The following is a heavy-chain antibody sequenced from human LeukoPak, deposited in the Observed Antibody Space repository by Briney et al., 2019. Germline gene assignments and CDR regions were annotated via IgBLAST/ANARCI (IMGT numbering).Heavy chain of an antibody. CDR1: GGSISSYY. Sequence: SETLSLTCTVSGGSISSYYWSWIRQPAGKGLEWIGRIYTSGSTNYNPSLKSRVTMSVDTSKNQFSLKLSSVTAADTAVHYCARAMDYYDSSGYSYYFDYWGQGTLVTVSS. D-gene: IGHD3-22*01. J-gene: IGHJ4*02. CDR2: IYTSGST. V-gene: IGHV4-4*07. CDR3: ARAMDYYDSSGYSYYFDY.